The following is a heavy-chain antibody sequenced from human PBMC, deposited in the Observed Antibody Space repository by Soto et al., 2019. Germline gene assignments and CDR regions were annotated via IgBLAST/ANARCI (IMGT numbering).Heavy chain of an antibody. CDR1: GGSMSKFY. Sequence: SETLSLTCSVSGGSMSKFYWSRIRKTAGKGLEWMGRVYATGTSDYNPSLRSRIAMSVDISKKTFSLRLRSVTAADTGVYYCVRDGSKTLRDCFDPWGQGILVTVS. V-gene: IGHV4-4*07. D-gene: IGHD4-17*01. CDR2: VYATGTS. J-gene: IGHJ5*02. CDR3: VRDGSKTLRDCFDP.